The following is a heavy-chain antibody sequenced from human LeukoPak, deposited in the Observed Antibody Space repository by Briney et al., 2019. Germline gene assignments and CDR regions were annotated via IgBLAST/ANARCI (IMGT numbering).Heavy chain of an antibody. V-gene: IGHV3-48*03. CDR2: IRSSGSTI. CDR3: ARDGRSTWYGVGYFDY. CDR1: GFTFSSYD. Sequence: GGSLRLSCAASGFTFSSYDMNWVRQAPGKGLEWISYIRSSGSTIYYADSMKGRFTISRENAKNSLYLQMNSLRAEDTAVYYCARDGRSTWYGVGYFDYWGQGTLVTVSS. J-gene: IGHJ4*02. D-gene: IGHD6-13*01.